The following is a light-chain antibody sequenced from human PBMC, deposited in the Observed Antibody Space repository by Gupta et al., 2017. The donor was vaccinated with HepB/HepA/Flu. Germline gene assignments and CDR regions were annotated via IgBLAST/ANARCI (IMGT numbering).Light chain of an antibody. CDR1: QSLSYF. CDR3: QQRNNCPFA. J-gene: IGKJ3*01. V-gene: IGKV3-11*01. Sequence: IVLTPSPAPLSLSPGERATLPCRASQSLSYFLAWYQQKPGKAPKLLIYDASNMATGIPSRFSGSGSGTDFTLTISSLQPEDFAVYYCQQRNNCPFAFGSGTKVEIK. CDR2: DAS.